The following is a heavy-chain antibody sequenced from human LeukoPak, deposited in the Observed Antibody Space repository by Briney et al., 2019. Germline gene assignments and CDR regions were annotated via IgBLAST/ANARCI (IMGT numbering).Heavy chain of an antibody. CDR1: GFTFSSYD. D-gene: IGHD2-15*01. CDR3: AKNGDRGAYCSGGSCYPYYYYYIDV. J-gene: IGHJ6*03. CDR2: ISGSGGST. Sequence: GGSLRLSCAASGFTFSSYDMSWVRQAPGKGLEWVSAISGSGGSTYYADSVKGRFTISRDNSKNTLYLQMNSLRAEDTAIYYCAKNGDRGAYCSGGSCYPYYYYYIDVWGKGTTVTISS. V-gene: IGHV3-23*01.